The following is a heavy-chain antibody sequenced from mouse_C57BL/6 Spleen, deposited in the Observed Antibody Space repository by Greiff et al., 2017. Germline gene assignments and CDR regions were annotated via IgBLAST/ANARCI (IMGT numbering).Heavy chain of an antibody. J-gene: IGHJ2*01. CDR1: GFNIKDDY. D-gene: IGHD1-1*01. V-gene: IGHV14-4*01. CDR2: IDPENGDT. Sequence: EVQLQQSGAELVRPGASVKLSCTASGFNIKDDYMHWVKQRPEQGLEWIGWIDPENGDTEYASKFQGKATITADPSSNTAYLQLSSLTSEDTAVYYCTTGVYYYGSRFDYWGQGTTLTVSS. CDR3: TTGVYYYGSRFDY.